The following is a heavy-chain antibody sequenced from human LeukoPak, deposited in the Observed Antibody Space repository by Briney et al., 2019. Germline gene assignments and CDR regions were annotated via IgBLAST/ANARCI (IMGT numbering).Heavy chain of an antibody. Sequence: SETLSLTCTVSGYSINNGFYWGWIRQPPGKGLEWIGSIYHSGRTHYNPSLKSRVTISVDTSKNQFSLKLSSVTAADTAVYYCARVLPITPYFDYWGQGTLVTVSS. CDR1: GYSINNGFY. CDR2: IYHSGRT. D-gene: IGHD1-20*01. V-gene: IGHV4-38-2*02. CDR3: ARVLPITPYFDY. J-gene: IGHJ4*02.